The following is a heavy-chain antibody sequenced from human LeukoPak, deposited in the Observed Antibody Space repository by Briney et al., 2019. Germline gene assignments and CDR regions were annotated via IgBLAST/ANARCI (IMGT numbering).Heavy chain of an antibody. J-gene: IGHJ3*02. CDR1: GFIFSDYY. Sequence: GGSLRLSCAASGFIFSDYYMRWIRQAPGKGLEWISYFSSSGSTIYYADSVKGRFTISRDNAKNSLFLQMNSLRAEDTAVYYCATDPPGPFDIWGQGTMVTVSS. V-gene: IGHV3-11*04. CDR2: FSSSGSTI. CDR3: ATDPPGPFDI.